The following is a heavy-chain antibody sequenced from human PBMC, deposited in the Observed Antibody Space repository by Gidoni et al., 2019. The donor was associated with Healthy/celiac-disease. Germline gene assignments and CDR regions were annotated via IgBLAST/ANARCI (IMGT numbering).Heavy chain of an antibody. CDR1: GVTCDDYA. V-gene: IGHV3-9*01. Sequence: EVQLVESGGGLVQPGRSRRRSCAASGVTCDDYAMHWVRQAPGKGLELVSVITWNIGSICYADSVKGRFTLSRDNSKNSLYLQMNSLRAEDTALYSCAKGRYDSSGYLVDYWCQGTLVTVSS. CDR3: AKGRYDSSGYLVDY. D-gene: IGHD3-22*01. CDR2: ITWNIGSI. J-gene: IGHJ4*02.